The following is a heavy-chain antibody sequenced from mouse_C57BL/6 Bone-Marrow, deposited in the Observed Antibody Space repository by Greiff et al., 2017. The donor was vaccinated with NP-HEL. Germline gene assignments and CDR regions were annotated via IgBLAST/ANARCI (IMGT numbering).Heavy chain of an antibody. V-gene: IGHV5-6*02. D-gene: IGHD2-4*01. Sequence: EVKLEESGGDLVKPGGSLKLSCAASGFTFSSYGMSWVRQTPDKRLEWVATISSGGSYTYYPASVKGRFTISRDNAKNTLYLQMSSLKSEDTAMYYCASPYDYDVAWFAYWGQGTLLTVSA. J-gene: IGHJ3*01. CDR2: ISSGGSYT. CDR1: GFTFSSYG. CDR3: ASPYDYDVAWFAY.